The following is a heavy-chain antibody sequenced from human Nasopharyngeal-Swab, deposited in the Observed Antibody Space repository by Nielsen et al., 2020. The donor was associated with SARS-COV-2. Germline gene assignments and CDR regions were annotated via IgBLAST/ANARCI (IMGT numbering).Heavy chain of an antibody. J-gene: IGHJ4*02. CDR3: ARGTYGDYQYYFDY. CDR2: ISYDGSNK. D-gene: IGHD4-17*01. Sequence: GESLKISCAASGFTFSSYAMHWVRQAPGQGLEWVAVISYDGSNKYYADSVKGRFTTSRDNSKNTLYLQMNSLRAEDTAVYYCARGTYGDYQYYFDYWGQGTLVTVSS. V-gene: IGHV3-30-3*01. CDR1: GFTFSSYA.